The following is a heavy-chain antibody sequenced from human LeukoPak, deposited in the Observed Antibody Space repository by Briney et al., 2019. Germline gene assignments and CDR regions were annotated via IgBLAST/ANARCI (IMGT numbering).Heavy chain of an antibody. V-gene: IGHV3-30*18. J-gene: IGHJ4*02. Sequence: GRSLRLSCAASGFTFSSYGMHWVRQAPGKGLEWVAVISYDGSNKYYADSVKGRFTISRDNSKNTLYLQMNSLRAEDTAVYYCAKDPQRKPKYYDILTGLEDRGQGTLVTVSS. CDR2: ISYDGSNK. CDR3: AKDPQRKPKYYDILTGLED. CDR1: GFTFSSYG. D-gene: IGHD3-9*01.